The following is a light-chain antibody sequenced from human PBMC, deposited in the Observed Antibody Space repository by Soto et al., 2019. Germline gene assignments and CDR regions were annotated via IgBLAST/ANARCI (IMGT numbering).Light chain of an antibody. CDR1: SSDVGDSNF. Sequence: QSALTQPPSASGSPGQSVTISCTGTSSDVGDSNFVSWYQQHPGRAPKLMIYEVDKRPSGVPDRFSGSKSGNTASLTVSGLQAEDEADYYCSSYAGRNNYVFGTGTKLTVL. V-gene: IGLV2-8*01. CDR2: EVD. CDR3: SSYAGRNNYV. J-gene: IGLJ1*01.